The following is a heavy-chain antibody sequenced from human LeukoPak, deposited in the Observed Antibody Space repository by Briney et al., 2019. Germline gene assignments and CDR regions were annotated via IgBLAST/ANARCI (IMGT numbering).Heavy chain of an antibody. CDR3: AKDNYYGSSAVIDY. J-gene: IGHJ4*02. Sequence: GGSLRLSCAASGFTFSSYGMHWVRQAPGKGLEWVAALSHDGNNEFYADSVKGRFTISRDNSKSTLYLQMNSLRAGDTATFYCAKDNYYGSSAVIDYWGQGALVTVSS. V-gene: IGHV3-30*18. CDR1: GFTFSSYG. CDR2: LSHDGNNE. D-gene: IGHD3-22*01.